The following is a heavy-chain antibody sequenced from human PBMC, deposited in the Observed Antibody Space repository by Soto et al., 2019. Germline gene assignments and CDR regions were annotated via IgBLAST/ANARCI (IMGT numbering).Heavy chain of an antibody. V-gene: IGHV4-59*08. D-gene: IGHD6-13*01. CDR1: GGSISSYY. CDR2: IYYSGST. CDR3: ARAAMGGSSWPFDC. Sequence: SETLSLTCTVSGGSISSYYWSWFRQPPGRGLEWIGYIYYSGSTSYSPSLKSRVTISVDTSKNQISLMLSSVTAADTAMYYCARAAMGGSSWPFDCWGQGTLVTVSS. J-gene: IGHJ4*02.